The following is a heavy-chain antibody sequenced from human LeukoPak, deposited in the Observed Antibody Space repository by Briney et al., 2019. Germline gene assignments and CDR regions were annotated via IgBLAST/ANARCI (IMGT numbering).Heavy chain of an antibody. CDR2: IYYSGST. Sequence: SETLSLTCTVSGGSISSYYWSWIRQPPGKGLEWIGYIYYSGSTNYNPSLKSRVTISVDTSKNQFSLKLSSVTAADTAVYYCARYGNSMVRGFFDYWGQGTLVTVSS. D-gene: IGHD3-10*01. J-gene: IGHJ4*02. CDR1: GGSISSYY. CDR3: ARYGNSMVRGFFDY. V-gene: IGHV4-59*01.